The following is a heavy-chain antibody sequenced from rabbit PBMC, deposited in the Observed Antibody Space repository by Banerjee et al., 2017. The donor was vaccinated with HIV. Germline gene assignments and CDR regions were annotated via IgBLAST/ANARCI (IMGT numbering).Heavy chain of an antibody. J-gene: IGHJ4*01. D-gene: IGHD6-1*01. CDR2: IDTVSGYT. CDR1: GFSLSSSYY. V-gene: IGHV1S40*01. Sequence: QSLEESGGDLVKPGASLTLTCTASGFSLSSSYYMCWVRQAPGKGLEWIGCIDTVSGYTPSASWVNGRFTISLDNAQNTVDLQMTSLTAADTATYFCARAAGYAGYGYATGFDLWGPGTLVTVS. CDR3: ARAAGYAGYGYATGFDL.